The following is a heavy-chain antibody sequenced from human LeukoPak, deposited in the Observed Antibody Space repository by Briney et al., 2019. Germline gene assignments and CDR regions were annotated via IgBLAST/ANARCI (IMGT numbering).Heavy chain of an antibody. Sequence: PGGSLRLSCAASGFTFSSYSMNWVRQAPGKGLEWVSSISSSSTYIYYADSVKGRFTISRDDAKNSLYLQMNSLRAENTAVYYCAREDWFDPWGQGTLVTVSS. CDR2: ISSSSTYI. CDR1: GFTFSSYS. J-gene: IGHJ5*02. V-gene: IGHV3-21*01. CDR3: AREDWFDP.